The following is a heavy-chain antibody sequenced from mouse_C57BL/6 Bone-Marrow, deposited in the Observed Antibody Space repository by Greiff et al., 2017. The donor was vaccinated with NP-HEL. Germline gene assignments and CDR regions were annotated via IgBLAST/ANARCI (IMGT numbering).Heavy chain of an antibody. Sequence: EVQLVESGAELVRPGASVKLSCTASGFNIKDDYMHWVKQRPEQGLEWIGWIDPENGDTEYASKFQGKATITADTSSNTAYLQLSSLTSEDTAVYYCTTGSSYERNDYWGQGTTLTVSS. V-gene: IGHV14-4*01. CDR3: TTGSSYERNDY. D-gene: IGHD1-1*01. J-gene: IGHJ2*01. CDR1: GFNIKDDY. CDR2: IDPENGDT.